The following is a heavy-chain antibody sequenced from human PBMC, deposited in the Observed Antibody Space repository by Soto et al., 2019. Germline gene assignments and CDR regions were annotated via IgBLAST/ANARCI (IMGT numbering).Heavy chain of an antibody. CDR2: IYHSGST. J-gene: IGHJ5*02. CDR1: GGSISSGGYS. V-gene: IGHV4-30-2*01. CDR3: ARGIYWFDP. Sequence: PSETLSLTCAVSGGSISSGGYSWSWIRQPPGKGLEWIGYIYHSGSTYYNPSLKSRVTISVDRSKNQFSLKLSSATAADTAVYYCARGIYWFDPWGQGTLVTVS.